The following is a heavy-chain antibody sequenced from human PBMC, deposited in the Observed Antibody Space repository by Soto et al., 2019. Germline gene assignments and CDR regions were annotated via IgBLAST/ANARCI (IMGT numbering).Heavy chain of an antibody. Sequence: QVQLVQSGAEVKKSGASVKVSCKASGYSFDPYGITWVRQAPGQGLEWLGWISIYSGNTHYAQKVQDRLTLTRDISTSTAYMELRSLRSDDTAVYYCARNWNDDRLSRLDCWGQGTLVTVSS. CDR2: ISIYSGNT. V-gene: IGHV1-18*01. J-gene: IGHJ4*02. CDR3: ARNWNDDRLSRLDC. D-gene: IGHD1-1*01. CDR1: GYSFDPYG.